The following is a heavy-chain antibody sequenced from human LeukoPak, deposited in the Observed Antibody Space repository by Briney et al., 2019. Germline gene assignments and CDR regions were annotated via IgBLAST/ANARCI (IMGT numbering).Heavy chain of an antibody. Sequence: PGGSLRLSCAASGFTVSSNYMSWVRQAPGKGLEWVSVIYSGGSTYYADSVKGRFTISRGNSKNTLYLQMNSLRAEDTAVYYCARDPYYGDSKGDYWGQGTLVTVSS. CDR1: GFTVSSNY. D-gene: IGHD4-17*01. V-gene: IGHV3-53*01. J-gene: IGHJ4*02. CDR3: ARDPYYGDSKGDY. CDR2: IYSGGST.